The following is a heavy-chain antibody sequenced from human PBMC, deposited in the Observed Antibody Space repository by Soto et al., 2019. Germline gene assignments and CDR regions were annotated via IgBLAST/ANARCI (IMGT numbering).Heavy chain of an antibody. D-gene: IGHD3-10*01. Sequence: GGSLRLSCAASGFTFDDYAMHWVRQAPGKGLEWVSGISWNSGSIGYADSVKGRFTISRDNAKNSLYLQMNSLRAEDTALYYCAKDDGHVVFSSGSFYYWGQGTLVTVSS. V-gene: IGHV3-9*01. CDR2: ISWNSGSI. CDR1: GFTFDDYA. J-gene: IGHJ4*02. CDR3: AKDDGHVVFSSGSFYY.